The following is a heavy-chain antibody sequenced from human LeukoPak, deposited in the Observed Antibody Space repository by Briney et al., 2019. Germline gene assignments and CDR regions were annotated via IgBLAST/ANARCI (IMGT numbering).Heavy chain of an antibody. J-gene: IGHJ4*02. Sequence: GGSLRLSCAASRFTFSNYWMRWVRQAPGKGLEWVANINQDGSEKYYVDSVKGRFTISRDNAKNSLYLQMNSLRAEDTAVYYCAKLLSGSSAFDYWGQGTLVTVSS. CDR2: INQDGSEK. V-gene: IGHV3-7*01. D-gene: IGHD1-26*01. CDR3: AKLLSGSSAFDY. CDR1: RFTFSNYW.